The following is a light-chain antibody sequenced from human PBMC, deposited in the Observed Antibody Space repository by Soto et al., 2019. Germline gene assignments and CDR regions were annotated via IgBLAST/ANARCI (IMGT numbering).Light chain of an antibody. CDR3: SSYTSRIVV. V-gene: IGLV2-14*01. CDR2: DVS. Sequence: QSALTQPASVSGSPGQSITISCTGTSSDVGGYNYVSWYQQHPGKAPKLMIYDVSNRPSGVSNRFPGSKSGNTASLTISGRQVEDEAEYDGSSYTSRIVVFGGGTKLTVL. CDR1: SSDVGGYNY. J-gene: IGLJ2*01.